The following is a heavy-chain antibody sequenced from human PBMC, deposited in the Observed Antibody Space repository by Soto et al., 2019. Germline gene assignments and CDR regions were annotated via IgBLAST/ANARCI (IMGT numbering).Heavy chain of an antibody. D-gene: IGHD3-3*01. CDR2: ISGSGGST. J-gene: IGHJ4*02. CDR3: AKDRVLRFLEWLLYPFDY. CDR1: GFTFSSYA. Sequence: AGGSLRLSCAASGFTFSSYAMSWVRQAPGEGLEWVSAISGSGGSTYYADSVKGRFTISRDNSKNTLYLQMNSLRAEDTAVYYCAKDRVLRFLEWLLYPFDYWGQGTLVTVSS. V-gene: IGHV3-23*01.